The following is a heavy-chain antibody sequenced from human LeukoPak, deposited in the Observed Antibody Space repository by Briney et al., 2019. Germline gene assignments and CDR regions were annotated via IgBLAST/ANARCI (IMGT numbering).Heavy chain of an antibody. D-gene: IGHD3-22*01. J-gene: IGHJ4*02. Sequence: PSETLSLTCTVSGASISSYYWSWIRQPPGKGLEWIGYIYNSGSTNYNPSLKSRVTISVDTSKNQFSLKLSSVTAADTAVYYCARSGRYYDSSGYYYVVYWGQGTLVTVSS. V-gene: IGHV4-59*08. CDR3: ARSGRYYDSSGYYYVVY. CDR1: GASISSYY. CDR2: IYNSGST.